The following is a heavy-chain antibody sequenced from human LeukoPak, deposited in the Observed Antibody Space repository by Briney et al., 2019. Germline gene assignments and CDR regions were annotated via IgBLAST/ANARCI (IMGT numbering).Heavy chain of an antibody. V-gene: IGHV1-3*01. CDR1: GYDLTTYA. CDR3: ASLGEYSYVHFDY. J-gene: IGHJ4*02. CDR2: INAGHGKP. D-gene: IGHD5-18*01. Sequence: GASVKVCCKASGYDLTTYALHWVRPAPGQRFVWLRWINAGHGKPAYSQKFQGRVTFTRDISANTAYMDLTGLRSEDTGVYYCASLGEYSYVHFDYWGQGTLVTVSS.